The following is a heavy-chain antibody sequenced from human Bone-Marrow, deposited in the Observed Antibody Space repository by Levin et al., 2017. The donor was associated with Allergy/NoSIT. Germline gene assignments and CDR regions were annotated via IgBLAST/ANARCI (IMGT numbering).Heavy chain of an antibody. Sequence: SQTLSLTCAISGDSVSSNSAAWNWIRQSPSRGLEWLARTYYRSKWYNEYAVSVKSRIIINPDTSKNQFSLQLNSVTPEDTAVYYCARGAGSTRDLNAFDIWGQGTTVSVSS. D-gene: IGHD2/OR15-2a*01. V-gene: IGHV6-1*01. CDR1: GDSVSSNSAA. CDR3: ARGAGSTRDLNAFDI. J-gene: IGHJ3*02. CDR2: TYYRSKWYN.